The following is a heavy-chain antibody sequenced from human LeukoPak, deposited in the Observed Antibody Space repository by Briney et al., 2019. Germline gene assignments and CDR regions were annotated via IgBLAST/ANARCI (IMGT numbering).Heavy chain of an antibody. D-gene: IGHD6-19*01. CDR2: SSYFGST. V-gene: IGHV4-39*02. Sequence: PSETLSLTCAVSGDSISRSTFYWGWIRQPPGKGLEWIGCSSYFGSTYYNPSLKSRVTISVDTSKNHFSLNLSSVTATDTGVYYCVTDVTHYGSGWRPNDHRGQGTLVTVSS. CDR3: VTDVTHYGSGWRPNDH. CDR1: GDSISRSTFY. J-gene: IGHJ4*02.